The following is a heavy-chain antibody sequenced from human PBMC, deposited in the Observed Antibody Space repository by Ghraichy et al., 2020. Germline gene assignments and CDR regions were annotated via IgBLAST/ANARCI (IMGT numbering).Heavy chain of an antibody. Sequence: SLNISCAVSGGSISSGGYSWSWIRQPPGKGLEWIGYIYHSGSTYYNPSLKSRVTISVDRSKNQFSLKLSSVTAADTAVYYCARGVDGDRQWGLFDYWGQGTLVTVSS. CDR3: ARGVDGDRQWGLFDY. CDR1: GGSISSGGYS. J-gene: IGHJ4*02. D-gene: IGHD4-17*01. CDR2: IYHSGST. V-gene: IGHV4-30-2*01.